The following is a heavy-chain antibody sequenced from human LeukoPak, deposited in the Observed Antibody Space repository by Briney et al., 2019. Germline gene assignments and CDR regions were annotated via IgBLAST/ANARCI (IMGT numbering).Heavy chain of an antibody. CDR3: ASAPRSYCTNGVCYKGFDY. J-gene: IGHJ4*02. CDR1: Y. Sequence: YWIGWIRQPPGKGLEWIGYIYYSGSTYYNPSLKSRVTISVDTSKNQFSLKLSSVTAADTAVYYCASAPRSYCTNGVCYKGFDYWGQGTLVTVSS. CDR2: IYYSGST. D-gene: IGHD2-8*01. V-gene: IGHV4-30-4*08.